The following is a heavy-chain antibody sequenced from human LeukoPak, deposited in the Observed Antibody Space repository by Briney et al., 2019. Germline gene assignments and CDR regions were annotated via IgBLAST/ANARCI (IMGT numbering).Heavy chain of an antibody. J-gene: IGHJ3*02. V-gene: IGHV4-39*01. CDR3: ARGRVGGDAFDI. CDR1: GGSISSSSYY. Sequence: SETLSLTCTVSGGSISSSSYYWGWIRPPPGKGLEWIGSIYYSGSTYYNPSLKSRLTISVDTSKNQFSLKLSSVTAADTAMYYCARGRVGGDAFDIWGHATMVTVSS. D-gene: IGHD4-23*01. CDR2: IYYSGST.